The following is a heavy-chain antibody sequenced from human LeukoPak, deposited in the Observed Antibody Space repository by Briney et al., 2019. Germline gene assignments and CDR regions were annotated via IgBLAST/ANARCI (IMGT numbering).Heavy chain of an antibody. J-gene: IGHJ4*02. CDR2: IIPIFGTA. V-gene: IGHV1-69*13. D-gene: IGHD2-2*03. CDR1: GHTFADYY. Sequence: ASVKVSCKASGHTFADYYIHWVRQAPGQGLEWMGGIIPIFGTANYAQKFQGRVTITADESTSTAYMELSSLRSEDTAVYYCARDRGYCSSTSCWNDYWGQGTLVTVSS. CDR3: ARDRGYCSSTSCWNDY.